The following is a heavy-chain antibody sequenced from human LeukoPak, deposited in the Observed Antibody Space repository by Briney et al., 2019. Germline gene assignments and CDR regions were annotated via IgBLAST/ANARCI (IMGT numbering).Heavy chain of an antibody. CDR2: INHSGST. V-gene: IGHV4-34*01. J-gene: IGHJ4*02. D-gene: IGHD2-15*01. Sequence: PSETLSLTCAVYGGSFSGHYWSWIRQPPGKGLEWIGEINHSGSTNYNPSLKSRVIISVDTSKNQFSLKLSSVTAADTAVYYCARKTWWGYFDYWGQGTLVTVSS. CDR1: GGSFSGHY. CDR3: ARKTWWGYFDY.